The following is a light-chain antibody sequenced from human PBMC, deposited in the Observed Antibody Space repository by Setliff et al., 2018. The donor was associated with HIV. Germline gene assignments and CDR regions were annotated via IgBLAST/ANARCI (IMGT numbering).Light chain of an antibody. J-gene: IGLJ1*01. CDR2: EVS. CDR3: GSSTTSSTPYV. CDR1: SSDVGGYNY. V-gene: IGLV2-14*01. Sequence: QSVLTQPASVSGSPGQSITISCTGTSSDVGGYNYVSWYQQHPGKAPKLMIYEVSNRPSGVSNRFSGSKSGNTASLTISGLQAEDEADYYCGSSTTSSTPYVFGTGTKVTVL.